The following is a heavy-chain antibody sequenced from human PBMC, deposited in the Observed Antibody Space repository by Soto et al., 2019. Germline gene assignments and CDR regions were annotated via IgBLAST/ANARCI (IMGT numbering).Heavy chain of an antibody. Sequence: GGSLRLSCAASGFTFSSYGMHWVRQAPGKGLEWMAVISYDGSNKYYADSVKGRFTISRDNSKNTLYLQMNSLRAEDTAVYYCVKDQGGYSGYVFDYWGQGTLVTVSS. CDR2: ISYDGSNK. V-gene: IGHV3-30*18. D-gene: IGHD5-12*01. J-gene: IGHJ4*02. CDR3: VKDQGGYSGYVFDY. CDR1: GFTFSSYG.